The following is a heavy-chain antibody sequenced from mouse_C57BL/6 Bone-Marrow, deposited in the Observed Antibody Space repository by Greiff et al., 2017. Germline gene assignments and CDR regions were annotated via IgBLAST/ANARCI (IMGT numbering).Heavy chain of an antibody. J-gene: IGHJ2*01. D-gene: IGHD2-4*01. CDR3: ARHERYYDYEGYFDY. CDR1: GYIFTEYT. Sequence: VKLVESGAELVKPGASVKLSCKASGYIFTEYTIHWVKQRSGQGLEWMGWFYPGSGSIKYNERFKDKATLTADKSSNTVYMELSRLTAEDSAVYFCARHERYYDYEGYFDYWGQGTTLTVSS. CDR2: FYPGSGSI. V-gene: IGHV1-62-2*01.